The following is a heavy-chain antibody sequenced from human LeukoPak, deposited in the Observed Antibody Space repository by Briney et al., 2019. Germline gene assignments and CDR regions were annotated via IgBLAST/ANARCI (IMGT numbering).Heavy chain of an antibody. CDR2: ISAYNGNT. V-gene: IGHV1-18*01. D-gene: IGHD2-15*01. CDR1: GYTFTSYG. Sequence: GASVKVSCKASGYTFTSYGISWVRQAPGQGLEWMGWISAYNGNTNYAQKLQGRVTMTTDTSTSTAYMELRSLRSDDTAVYYCARVGDICSGGSCYKYYFDYWGQGTLVTVSS. CDR3: ARVGDICSGGSCYKYYFDY. J-gene: IGHJ4*02.